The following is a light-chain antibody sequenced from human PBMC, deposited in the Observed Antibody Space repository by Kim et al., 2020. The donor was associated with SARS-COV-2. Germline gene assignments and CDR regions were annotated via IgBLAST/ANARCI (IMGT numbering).Light chain of an antibody. J-gene: IGLJ3*02. CDR1: SSDVGGYNY. Sequence: QSALTQPRSVSGSPGQSVTISCTGTSSDVGGYNYVSWYQQHPGKAPKLMIYDVSKRPSGVTDRFSGSKSGNTASLTISGLQAEDEADYYCCSYAGSYDWVFGGGTQLTVL. V-gene: IGLV2-11*01. CDR3: CSYAGSYDWV. CDR2: DVS.